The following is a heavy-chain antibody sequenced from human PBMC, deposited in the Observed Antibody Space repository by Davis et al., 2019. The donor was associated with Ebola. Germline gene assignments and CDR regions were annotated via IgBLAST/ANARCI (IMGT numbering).Heavy chain of an antibody. V-gene: IGHV4-34*01. CDR2: ISHSGNT. CDR1: GGSFSGYC. D-gene: IGHD4-11*01. CDR3: ARESNYVRFDP. J-gene: IGHJ5*02. Sequence: MPSETLSLTCAVYGGSFSGYCWSWIRQPPGKGLEWIGEISHSGNTNYNPSLKSRVTISLDTSKNQFSLKLSSVTAADTAVYYCARESNYVRFDPWGQGTLVTVSS.